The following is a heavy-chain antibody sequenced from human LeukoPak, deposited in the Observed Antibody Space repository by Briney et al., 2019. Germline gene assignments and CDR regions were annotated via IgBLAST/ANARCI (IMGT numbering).Heavy chain of an antibody. CDR1: GGSISSNRYY. CDR3: AGVRSIAAAGQYYLDY. J-gene: IGHJ4*02. D-gene: IGHD6-13*01. Sequence: SETLSLTCTVSGGSISSNRYYWGWIRQPPGKGLEWIGSIYFTESSYYHPSLKSRVTISVDTSKNQFSLKLSSVTAADTAVYYCAGVRSIAAAGQYYLDYWGQGTLVTVSS. V-gene: IGHV4-39*07. CDR2: IYFTESS.